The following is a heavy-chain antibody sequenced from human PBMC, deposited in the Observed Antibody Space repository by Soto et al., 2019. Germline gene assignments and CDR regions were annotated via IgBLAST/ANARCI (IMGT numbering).Heavy chain of an antibody. Sequence: GGSLRLSCAASGFTFTTYTMNWVRQAPGKGLEWVSYISSRISNKYYADSVKGRFTISRDNAKNSLFLQMNSLRDEDTAVYYCARDRLRFGVMDVWGLGTRVTVSS. CDR1: GFTFTTYT. CDR2: ISSRISNK. V-gene: IGHV3-48*02. CDR3: ARDRLRFGVMDV. D-gene: IGHD2-8*01. J-gene: IGHJ6*02.